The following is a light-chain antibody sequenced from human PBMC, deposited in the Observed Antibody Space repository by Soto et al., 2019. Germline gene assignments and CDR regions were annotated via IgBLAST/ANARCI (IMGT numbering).Light chain of an antibody. CDR3: QQYNNWPFS. V-gene: IGKV3-15*01. Sequence: MMMTQSPATLSVSPGEIVTLSCSTSHSVNSHVAWYQQKPGQAPRLLLYDVSIRATGVPARFSGTGSETDFTLTISGLQSEDSAVYFCQQYNNWPFSFGQGTRLEI. J-gene: IGKJ5*01. CDR2: DVS. CDR1: HSVNSH.